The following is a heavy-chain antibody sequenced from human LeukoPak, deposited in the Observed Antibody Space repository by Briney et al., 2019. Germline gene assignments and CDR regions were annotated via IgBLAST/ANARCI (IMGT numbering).Heavy chain of an antibody. D-gene: IGHD3-22*01. V-gene: IGHV4-34*01. CDR1: GGSFSGYY. CDR2: INHSGST. Sequence: PSETLSLTCAVYGGSFSGYYWSWIRQPPGKGLEWIGEINHSGSTNYNPSLKSRVTISVDTSKNQFSLKLSSVTAADTAVYYCARSKDLFYYDSSGVIGDLFDYWGQGTLVTVSS. J-gene: IGHJ4*02. CDR3: ARSKDLFYYDSSGVIGDLFDY.